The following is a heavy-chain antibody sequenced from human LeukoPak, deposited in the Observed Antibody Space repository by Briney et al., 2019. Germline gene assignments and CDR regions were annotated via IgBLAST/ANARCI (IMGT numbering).Heavy chain of an antibody. CDR3: ARVLDWLYFDY. Sequence: PGGSLRLSCAASGFTFSDCYMSWIRQAPGKGLEWVSYISSSGSTIYYADSVKGRFTISRDNSKNTLYLQMNSLRAEDTAVYYCARVLDWLYFDYWGQGTLVTVSS. D-gene: IGHD3-9*01. CDR1: GFTFSDCY. J-gene: IGHJ4*02. V-gene: IGHV3-11*04. CDR2: ISSSGSTI.